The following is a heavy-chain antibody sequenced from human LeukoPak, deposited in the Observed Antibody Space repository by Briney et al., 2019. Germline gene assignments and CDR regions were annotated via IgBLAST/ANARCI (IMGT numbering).Heavy chain of an antibody. CDR1: RVAFSSYG. J-gene: IGHJ4*02. D-gene: IGHD3-10*02. Sequence: GESLRLSCGASRVAFSSYGMHWVRQAPGKGLEWVAFILYDGGEKYYADSLKGRFTISRDNSKNTLYLQINSLRGEDTAVYYCAKDVRPNNYVARQIDGWGQGTLVTVSS. V-gene: IGHV3-30*02. CDR2: ILYDGGEK. CDR3: AKDVRPNNYVARQIDG.